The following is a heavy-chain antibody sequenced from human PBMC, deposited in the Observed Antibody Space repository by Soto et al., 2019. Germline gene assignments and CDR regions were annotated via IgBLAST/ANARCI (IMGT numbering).Heavy chain of an antibody. J-gene: IGHJ4*02. CDR2: IPNNGSP. Sequence: SETLSLTCSVSGGSVRTGSYHWSWIRQPPGKGLEWIGFIPNNGSPDYDPSLKSRVVVSIDRSKNQFSLKVNSVTAADTAVYFCARIGWGGDSWGQGTLVTVSS. V-gene: IGHV4-61*01. D-gene: IGHD7-27*01. CDR1: GGSVRTGSYH. CDR3: ARIGWGGDS.